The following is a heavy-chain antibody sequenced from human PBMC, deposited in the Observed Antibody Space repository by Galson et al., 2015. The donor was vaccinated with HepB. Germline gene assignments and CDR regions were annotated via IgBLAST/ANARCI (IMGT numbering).Heavy chain of an antibody. J-gene: IGHJ5*02. V-gene: IGHV1-2*02. CDR3: AREGVGDGYKSVPERGGWFDP. CDR1: GYTFTGYY. CDR2: INPNSGGT. Sequence: SVKVSCKASGYTFTGYYMHWVRQAPGQGLEWMGWINPNSGGTNYAQKFQGRVTMTRDTSISTAYMELSRLRSDDTAVYYCAREGVGDGYKSVPERGGWFDPWAREPWSPSPQ. D-gene: IGHD5-24*01.